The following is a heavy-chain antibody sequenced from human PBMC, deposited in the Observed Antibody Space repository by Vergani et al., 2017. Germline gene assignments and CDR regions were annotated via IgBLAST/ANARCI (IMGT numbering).Heavy chain of an antibody. CDR2: IYYSGSP. J-gene: IGHJ4*02. D-gene: IGHD3-3*01. Sequence: QLQLQESGPGLVKPSETLSLTCAVSGGSISSSSYYWGWIRQPPGKGLEWIGSIYYSGSPYYNPSLKSRVTISVDTSKNQFSLKLSSVTAADTAVYYCAKSGARYDFWSCTDYWGQGTLVTVSS. CDR1: GGSISSSSYY. CDR3: AKSGARYDFWSCTDY. V-gene: IGHV4-39*01.